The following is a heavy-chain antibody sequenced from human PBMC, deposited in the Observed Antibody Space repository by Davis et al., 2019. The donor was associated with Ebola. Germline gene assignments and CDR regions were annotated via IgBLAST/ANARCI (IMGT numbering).Heavy chain of an antibody. D-gene: IGHD1-1*01. CDR2: IWYDGSNK. J-gene: IGHJ6*02. V-gene: IGHV3-33*01. CDR1: GFTFSSYG. Sequence: GESLKISCAASGFTFSSYGMHWVRQAPGKGLEWVAVIWYDGSNKYYADSVKGRFTISRDNSKNTLYLQMNSLRAEDTAVYYCARVFLPWKSEYYYYGMDVWGQGTTVTVSS. CDR3: ARVFLPWKSEYYYYGMDV.